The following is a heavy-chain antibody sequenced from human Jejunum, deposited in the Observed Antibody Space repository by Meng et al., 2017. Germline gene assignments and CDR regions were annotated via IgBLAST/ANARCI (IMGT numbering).Heavy chain of an antibody. CDR1: RGSVGSGGYD. Sequence: LQERGPRLVHPSQTPSLPDTAPRGSVGSGGYDWSWSRQHPGKGLEWISYIYYCGSTHYNPSLKSRVSMSVDTTNNQFSLHLNSVTDADTAVYYCAADGQQLGLYWFDAWGQETLVTVSS. V-gene: IGHV4-31*03. J-gene: IGHJ5*02. D-gene: IGHD6-13*01. CDR3: AADGQQLGLYWFDA. CDR2: IYYCGST.